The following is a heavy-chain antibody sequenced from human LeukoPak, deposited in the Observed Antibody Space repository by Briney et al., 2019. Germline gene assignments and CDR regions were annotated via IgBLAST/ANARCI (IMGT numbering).Heavy chain of an antibody. D-gene: IGHD3-9*01. CDR3: ARDYTGYFP. V-gene: IGHV3-30*03. Sequence: HPGGSLRLSCAASGFTFSSYGMHWVRQAPGKGLEWVAVISDDGSNKYYADSVKGRFTISRDNSKHTLYLQMNSLRAEDTAVYYCARDYTGYFPWGQGTLVIVSS. J-gene: IGHJ5*02. CDR2: ISDDGSNK. CDR1: GFTFSSYG.